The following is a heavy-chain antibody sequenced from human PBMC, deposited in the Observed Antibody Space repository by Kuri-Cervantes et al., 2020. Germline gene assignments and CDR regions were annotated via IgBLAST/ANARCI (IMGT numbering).Heavy chain of an antibody. Sequence: SVKVSCKASEGSFSTYGVSWVRQAPGQGLEWVGGFIPIFGTPNYSQKFQGRVTITTDESTSTAYMELSSLTSEDTAVYYCARDRGSRSVTMVRGVIVDEGPYYMDVWGKGTTVTVSS. CDR1: EGSFSTYG. D-gene: IGHD3-10*01. V-gene: IGHV1-69*05. J-gene: IGHJ6*03. CDR3: ARDRGSRSVTMVRGVIVDEGPYYMDV. CDR2: FIPIFGTP.